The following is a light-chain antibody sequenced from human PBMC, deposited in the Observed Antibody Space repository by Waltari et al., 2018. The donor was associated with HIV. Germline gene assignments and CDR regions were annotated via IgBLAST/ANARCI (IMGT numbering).Light chain of an antibody. Sequence: EVLLTQSPATLSVSPGDRTTLSCRASQSVRTNLAWYQQRPGQPPRLLTFGASTRATGIAARFSGSGSGTEFTLTINSLQSEDYAVYYCQQYDYWPPWTFGQGTKVEMK. J-gene: IGKJ1*01. CDR1: QSVRTN. V-gene: IGKV3-15*01. CDR3: QQYDYWPPWT. CDR2: GAS.